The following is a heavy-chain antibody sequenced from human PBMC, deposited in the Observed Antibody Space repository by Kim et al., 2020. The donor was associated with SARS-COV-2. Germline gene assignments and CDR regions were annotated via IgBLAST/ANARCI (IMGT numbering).Heavy chain of an antibody. CDR3: VKTGYSSTSSFDY. V-gene: IGHV3-74*01. Sequence: YADSVKGRFTVSRDNSKNMLYLEMTSLRAEDTALYYCVKTGYSSTSSFDYWGQGTLVTVSS. D-gene: IGHD6-13*01. J-gene: IGHJ4*02.